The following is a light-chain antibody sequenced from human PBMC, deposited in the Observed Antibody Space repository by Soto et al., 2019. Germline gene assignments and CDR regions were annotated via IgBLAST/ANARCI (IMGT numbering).Light chain of an antibody. J-gene: IGKJ2*01. CDR3: QQRSNWPPYT. CDR2: DAS. CDR1: QSVSSY. V-gene: IGKV3-11*01. Sequence: EIVLTQSPATLSLSPGERATLSCRASQSVSSYLAWYQQKPGQAPRLLIYDASSRATGIPARFSGSGSGTDFNFTISSLEPEDFAVYYCQQRSNWPPYTFGQGTKLEIK.